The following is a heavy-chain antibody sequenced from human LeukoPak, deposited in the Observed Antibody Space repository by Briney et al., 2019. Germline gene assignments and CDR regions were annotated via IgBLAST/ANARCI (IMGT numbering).Heavy chain of an antibody. J-gene: IGHJ4*02. D-gene: IGHD6-13*01. CDR3: ARVKQQLDHFDY. CDR2: IYYSGST. CDR1: GGSISSYY. V-gene: IGHV4-59*01. Sequence: PSETLSLTCTVSGGSISSYYWSWIRQPPGKGLEWIGYIYYSGSTNYNPSLKSRVTISVDTSKNQFSLELSSVTAADTAVYYCARVKQQLDHFDYWGQGTLVTVSS.